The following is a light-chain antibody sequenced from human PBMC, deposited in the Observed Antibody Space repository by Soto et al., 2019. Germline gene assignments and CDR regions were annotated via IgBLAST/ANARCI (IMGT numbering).Light chain of an antibody. CDR2: EVS. CDR3: SSYSGTTSIYV. CDR1: SSDVGGYNF. Sequence: QSVLTQPASVSGSPGQSLTISCTGTSSDVGGYNFVSWYQQHPGKAPKLLIYEVSNRPSGVSDRFSGSKSGNTASLTISGLQAEDEADYYCSSYSGTTSIYV. V-gene: IGLV2-14*01. J-gene: IGLJ1*01.